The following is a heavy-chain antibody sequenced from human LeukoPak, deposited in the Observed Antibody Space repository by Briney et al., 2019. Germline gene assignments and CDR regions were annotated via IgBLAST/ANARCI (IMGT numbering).Heavy chain of an antibody. V-gene: IGHV5-51*01. CDR3: ARVSADCSGGSCYRGAGFDY. J-gene: IGHJ4*02. CDR2: IYPGDSDT. Sequence: GESLKISCKGSGYSFTSYWIGWVRQMPGKGLEWMGIIYPGDSDTRYSPSFQGRVTISADKSISTAYLQWSSLKASDTAMYYCARVSADCSGGSCYRGAGFDYWGQGTLVTVSS. CDR1: GYSFTSYW. D-gene: IGHD2-15*01.